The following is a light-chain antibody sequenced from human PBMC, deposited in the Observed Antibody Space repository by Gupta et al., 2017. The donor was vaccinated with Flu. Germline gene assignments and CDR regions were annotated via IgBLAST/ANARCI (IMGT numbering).Light chain of an antibody. CDR3: QHENNSPWA. V-gene: IGKV1-5*03. CDR2: KAS. CDR1: QNISTW. Sequence: DIQMTQSPSILSASVGDRVTITCRASQNISTWLAWYQQKPGKAPKLLLYKASTLEKGVPSSFSGSGSGPEFILTISILQPDDFATYYCQHENNSPWAFGQGTKVEIK. J-gene: IGKJ1*01.